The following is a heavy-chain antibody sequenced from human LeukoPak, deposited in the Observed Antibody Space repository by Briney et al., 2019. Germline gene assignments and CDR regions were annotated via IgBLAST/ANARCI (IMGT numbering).Heavy chain of an antibody. CDR3: ARAIVVVPAAPDV. CDR2: IYYSGST. Sequence: PSETLSLTCTVSGGSIRSYYWSWIRQPPGKGLEWIGYIYYSGSTNYNPSLKSRVTISVDTTKNQFPLKLTSVTAADTAVYYCARAIVVVPAAPDVWGKGTTVTVSS. V-gene: IGHV4-59*01. J-gene: IGHJ6*04. D-gene: IGHD2-2*01. CDR1: GGSIRSYY.